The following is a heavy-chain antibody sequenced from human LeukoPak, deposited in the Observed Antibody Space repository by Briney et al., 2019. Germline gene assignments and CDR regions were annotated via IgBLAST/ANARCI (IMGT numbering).Heavy chain of an antibody. CDR3: AKHRYSSSTNYYFDS. J-gene: IGHJ4*02. D-gene: IGHD6-6*01. CDR1: GGSITPYY. Sequence: PSDTLSLTCSVSGGSITPYYWSWIRQPAGKGLEWLGRINISGSTNYIPSLKSRVTMSVDTSKNQFYLKLSSVTAADTAVYYCAKHRYSSSTNYYFDSWGQGTLVTVSS. V-gene: IGHV4-4*07. CDR2: INISGST.